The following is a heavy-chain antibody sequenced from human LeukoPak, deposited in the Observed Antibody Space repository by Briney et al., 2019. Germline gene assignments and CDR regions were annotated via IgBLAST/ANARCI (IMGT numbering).Heavy chain of an antibody. CDR1: GGTFSSYA. V-gene: IGHV1-69*13. J-gene: IGHJ4*02. Sequence: GASVKVSCKASGGTFSSYAISWVRQAPGQGLEWMGGIIPIFATTNYAQKFQGRVTITADESTSTAYMELSSPRSEDTAVYYCARFTDFWSGYYLDYWGQGTLVTVSS. CDR3: ARFTDFWSGYYLDY. CDR2: IIPIFATT. D-gene: IGHD3-3*01.